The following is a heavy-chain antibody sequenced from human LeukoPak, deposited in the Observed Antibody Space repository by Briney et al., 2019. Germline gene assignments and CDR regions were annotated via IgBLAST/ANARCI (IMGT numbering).Heavy chain of an antibody. Sequence: PGGSLRLSCAASGFTFSPYSMNWVRQAPGKGLEWVSYITGSSTTIYYADSVKGRFTISRDNAKNSLYLQMNSLRAEDTAVYYCARERGRAYDFWSGYYIPWGQGTLVTVSS. CDR2: ITGSSTTI. CDR1: GFTFSPYS. J-gene: IGHJ5*02. V-gene: IGHV3-48*01. D-gene: IGHD3-3*01. CDR3: ARERGRAYDFWSGYYIP.